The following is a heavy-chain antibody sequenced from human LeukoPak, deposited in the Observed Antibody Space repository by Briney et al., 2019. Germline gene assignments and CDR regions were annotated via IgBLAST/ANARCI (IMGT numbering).Heavy chain of an antibody. CDR2: IRYDGSNK. CDR1: GFTFSSYG. CDR3: AKEYSSSWYLIDY. V-gene: IGHV3-30*02. D-gene: IGHD6-13*01. Sequence: PGGSLRLSCAASGFTFSSYGMHWVRQAPGKGLEWVAFIRYDGSNKYYADSVKGRFTISRDNSRNTLYLQMNSLRAEDTAVYYCAKEYSSSWYLIDYWGQGTLVTVSS. J-gene: IGHJ4*02.